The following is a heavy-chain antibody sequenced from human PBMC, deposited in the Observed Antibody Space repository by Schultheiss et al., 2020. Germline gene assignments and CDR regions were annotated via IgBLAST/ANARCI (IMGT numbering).Heavy chain of an antibody. CDR3: ARATYSGTYRDTFDI. Sequence: SETLSLTCAVYGGSFSGYYWSWIRQPPGKGLEWIGEIYHSGSTNYNPSLKSRVTISVDKSKNQFSLKLNSVTAADTAVYYCARATYSGTYRDTFDIWGQGAMVTVSS. CDR2: IYHSGST. D-gene: IGHD1-26*01. CDR1: GGSFSGYY. V-gene: IGHV4-34*01. J-gene: IGHJ3*02.